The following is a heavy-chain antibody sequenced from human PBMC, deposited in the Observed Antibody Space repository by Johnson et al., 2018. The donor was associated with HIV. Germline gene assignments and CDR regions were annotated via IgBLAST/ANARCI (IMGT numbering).Heavy chain of an antibody. CDR1: GFTFSSYA. Sequence: QMQLVESGGGVVRPGGSLRLSCAVSGFTFSSYAMHWVRQAPGKGLEWVAVISYDGSNKYYADSVKGRFTISRDNSKNTLYLQMNNLRPEDTAVYYCAKNNEENNWNARADDAFDIWGQGTMVTVSS. V-gene: IGHV3-30-3*02. D-gene: IGHD1-20*01. CDR2: ISYDGSNK. CDR3: AKNNEENNWNARADDAFDI. J-gene: IGHJ3*02.